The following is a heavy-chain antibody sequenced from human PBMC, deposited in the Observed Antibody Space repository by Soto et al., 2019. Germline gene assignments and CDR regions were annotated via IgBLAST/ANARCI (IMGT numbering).Heavy chain of an antibody. Sequence: PSETLSLTCTVSGGSLSSGAYYWSWIRQHPGKGLEWIGYIYYSGSTYYNPSLKSRVTISVDRSRNQFSLKLSSVTAADTAVYYCAAGGGLPRYYWGQGTLVTVSS. CDR2: IYYSGST. CDR1: GGSLSSGAYY. J-gene: IGHJ4*02. D-gene: IGHD5-12*01. V-gene: IGHV4-31*03. CDR3: AAGGGLPRYY.